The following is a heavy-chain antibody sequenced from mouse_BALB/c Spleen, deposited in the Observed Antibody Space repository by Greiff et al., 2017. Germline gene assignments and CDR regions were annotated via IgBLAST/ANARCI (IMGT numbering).Heavy chain of an antibody. CDR3: ASLYDGYFPFAY. J-gene: IGHJ3*01. V-gene: IGHV2-2*02. D-gene: IGHD2-3*01. CDR1: GFSLTSYG. CDR2: IWSGGST. Sequence: VKLQESGPGLVQPSQSLSITCTVSGFSLTSYGVHWVRQSPGKGLEWLGVIWSGGSTDYNAAFISRLSISKDNSKSQVFFKMNSLQANDTAIYYCASLYDGYFPFAYWGQGTLVTVSA.